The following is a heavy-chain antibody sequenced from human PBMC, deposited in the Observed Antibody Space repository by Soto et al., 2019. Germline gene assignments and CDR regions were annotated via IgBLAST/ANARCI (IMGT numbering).Heavy chain of an antibody. J-gene: IGHJ5*02. CDR2: IYYSGST. CDR1: GGSISSSSYY. Sequence: SETLSLTCTVSGGSISSSSYYWGWIRQPPGKGLEWIGSIYYSGSTYYNPSLKSRVTISVDTSKNQFSLKLSSVTAADTAVYYCARHEGIVVVVAATGWFDPWGQGTLVTVSS. V-gene: IGHV4-39*01. CDR3: ARHEGIVVVVAATGWFDP. D-gene: IGHD2-15*01.